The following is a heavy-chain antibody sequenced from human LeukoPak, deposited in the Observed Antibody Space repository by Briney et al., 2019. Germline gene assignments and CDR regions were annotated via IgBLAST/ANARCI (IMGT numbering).Heavy chain of an antibody. J-gene: IGHJ6*02. CDR3: AREGPFWSGYYSDYYYYYGMDV. CDR1: GYTFTSYA. CDR2: INTNTGKP. Sequence: ASVKVSCKASGYTFTSYAMNWVRQAPGQGLEWMGWINTNTGKPTYAQGFTGRFVFSLDTSVSTAYLQISSLKAEDTAVYYCAREGPFWSGYYSDYYYYYGMDVWGQGTTVTVSS. V-gene: IGHV7-4-1*02. D-gene: IGHD3-3*01.